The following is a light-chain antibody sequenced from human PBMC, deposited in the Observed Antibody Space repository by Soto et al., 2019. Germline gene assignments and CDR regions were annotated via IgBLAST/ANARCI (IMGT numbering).Light chain of an antibody. Sequence: QSALSQPRSVSGSPGQSVTISCTGTSSDVGAYQSVSWYQQYPGKAPKVMIFEVTKRPSGVPDRFSGSKSGNTASLTVSGLQADDEADYYCASHAGSSHAWVFGGGTQLTVL. CDR2: EVT. J-gene: IGLJ3*02. V-gene: IGLV2-11*01. CDR1: SSDVGAYQS. CDR3: ASHAGSSHAWV.